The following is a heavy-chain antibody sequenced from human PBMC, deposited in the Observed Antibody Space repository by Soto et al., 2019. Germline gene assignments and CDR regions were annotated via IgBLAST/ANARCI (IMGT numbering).Heavy chain of an antibody. D-gene: IGHD3-10*01. CDR3: ARGGSGSFSRDYYGMDV. CDR1: GYTFTGYY. J-gene: IGHJ6*02. V-gene: IGHV1-2*04. CDR2: INPNSGGT. Sequence: ASVKVSCKASGYTFTGYYMRWVRQATGQGLEWMGWINPNSGGTNYAQKFQGWVTMTRDTSISTAYMELSRLRSDDTAVYYCARGGSGSFSRDYYGMDVWGQGTTVTVSS.